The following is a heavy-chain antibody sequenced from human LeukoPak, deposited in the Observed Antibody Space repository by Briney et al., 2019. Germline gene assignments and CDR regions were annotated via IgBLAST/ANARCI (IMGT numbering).Heavy chain of an antibody. CDR3: TTEEDDYRGRTGY. CDR2: IKSRTDGATT. V-gene: IGHV3-15*01. J-gene: IGHJ4*02. Sequence: PGGSLRLSCAASRLTLSNAYITWVRQAPGKGLEWVGRIKSRTDGATTDYAAPAKDRFTISRDDSKNTLYLLMNSLKTEDTAAYYCTTEEDDYRGRTGYWGQGTLVTVSS. CDR1: RLTLSNAY. D-gene: IGHD3-16*01.